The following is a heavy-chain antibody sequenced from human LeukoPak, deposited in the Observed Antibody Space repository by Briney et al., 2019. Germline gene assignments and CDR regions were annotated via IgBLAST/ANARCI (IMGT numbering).Heavy chain of an antibody. D-gene: IGHD3-9*01. Sequence: GGSLRLSCAASGFSFGSYGLSWVRQAPGKGLQWISYISGYSGPAYYADSVEGRFTISRDNAKNSVFLQMNSVGAEDTAVYYCARDLDTGNYFFAYWGQGTPVIVSS. CDR1: GFSFGSYG. V-gene: IGHV3-48*04. CDR3: ARDLDTGNYFFAY. CDR2: ISGYSGPA. J-gene: IGHJ4*02.